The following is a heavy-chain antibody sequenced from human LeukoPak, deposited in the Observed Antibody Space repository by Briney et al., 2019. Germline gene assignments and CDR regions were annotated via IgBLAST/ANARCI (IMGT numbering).Heavy chain of an antibody. Sequence: GGSLRLSCAASGLTFAGYDMSWVRQAPGKGLEWVSTISASGDNTYYAGSVKGRFTISRDNSKNTLYLQMDSLRAEDTAVYYCAKRFCSATRCFHFDYWGQRTLVTVSS. CDR2: ISASGDNT. D-gene: IGHD2-2*01. V-gene: IGHV3-23*01. J-gene: IGHJ4*02. CDR1: GLTFAGYD. CDR3: AKRFCSATRCFHFDY.